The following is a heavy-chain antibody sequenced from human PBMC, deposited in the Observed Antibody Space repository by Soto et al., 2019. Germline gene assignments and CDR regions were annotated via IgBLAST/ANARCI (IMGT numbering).Heavy chain of an antibody. Sequence: QVQLVQSGAEVKKPGASVKVSCKASGYTFTSYGISWVRQAPGQGLEWMGWISAYNGKTNYAQKLQGRVNMTTDTSTSTAYMELRSLRSEDTAVYYCARDRRGFYDFWSGYHDAFDIWGQGTMVTVSS. CDR2: ISAYNGKT. CDR3: ARDRRGFYDFWSGYHDAFDI. D-gene: IGHD3-3*01. V-gene: IGHV1-18*04. CDR1: GYTFTSYG. J-gene: IGHJ3*02.